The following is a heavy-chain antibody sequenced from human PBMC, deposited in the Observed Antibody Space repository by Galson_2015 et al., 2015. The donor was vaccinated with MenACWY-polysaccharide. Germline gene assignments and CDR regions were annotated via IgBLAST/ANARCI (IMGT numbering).Heavy chain of an antibody. Sequence: LRLSCAASGFTFSNYGFHWVRQAPGKGLEWVTFIRNDGSIKYYADSVKGRFTISRDDSQNTLHLQMNSLRAGDTAVYYCAKDHYGMDVWGQGTTVTVSS. CDR1: GFTFSNYG. V-gene: IGHV3-30*02. J-gene: IGHJ6*02. CDR2: IRNDGSIK. CDR3: AKDHYGMDV.